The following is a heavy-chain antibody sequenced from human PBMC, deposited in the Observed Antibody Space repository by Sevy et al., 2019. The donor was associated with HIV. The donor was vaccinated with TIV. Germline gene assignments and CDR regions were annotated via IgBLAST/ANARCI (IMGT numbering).Heavy chain of an antibody. Sequence: GGSLRLSCAVSGFTFNSYEMNWVRQAPGKGLEWISYISPSGRAKYYADSVKGRVTISRDNAKSSLYLQMNSLTAEDTSGYYWARGSVSQQVVRWNHYFDYWGQGTLVTVSS. D-gene: IGHD6-13*01. CDR1: GFTFNSYE. CDR3: ARGSVSQQVVRWNHYFDY. V-gene: IGHV3-48*03. CDR2: ISPSGRAK. J-gene: IGHJ4*02.